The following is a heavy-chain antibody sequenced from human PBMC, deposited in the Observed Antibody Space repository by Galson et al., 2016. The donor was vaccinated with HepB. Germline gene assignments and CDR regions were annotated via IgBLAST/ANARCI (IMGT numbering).Heavy chain of an antibody. CDR1: GFSVSGSY. V-gene: IGHV3-66*01. J-gene: IGHJ4*02. CDR3: SQNNGWYGKGYFDY. D-gene: IGHD6-19*01. CDR2: IYSGGDT. Sequence: SLRLSCAASGFSVSGSYMSWVRQAPGKGLEWVSVIYSGGDTFYADSVKGRFTISRDNSKNTLYLQMDSLRAEETAVYYCSQNNGWYGKGYFDYWGQGTLVTVSS.